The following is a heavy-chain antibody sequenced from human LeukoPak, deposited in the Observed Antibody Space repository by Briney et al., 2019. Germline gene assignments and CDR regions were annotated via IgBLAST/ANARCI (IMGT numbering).Heavy chain of an antibody. Sequence: LGGSLRLSCAASGFTFSSYDLHWVRQATGKGLEWVSAIGTAGDTYYPGSVKGRFTISRENAKNSLYLKMNSLRAGDTAVYYCARDRGVGAFDIWGQGTMVTVSS. CDR2: IGTAGDT. J-gene: IGHJ3*02. CDR3: ARDRGVGAFDI. CDR1: GFTFSSYD. D-gene: IGHD3-10*01. V-gene: IGHV3-13*01.